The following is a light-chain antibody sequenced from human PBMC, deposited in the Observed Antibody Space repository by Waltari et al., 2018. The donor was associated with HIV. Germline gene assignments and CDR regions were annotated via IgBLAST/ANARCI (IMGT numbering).Light chain of an antibody. Sequence: EIQMTQAPSSLSASVGDSITITCRASQRVSNYLNWYQQRAGRDLKLLIYAASNLQSGVPARFSGSGSGTDFTLTISSLQPEDFATYYCQQSYNFPWTFGQGTKVEI. J-gene: IGKJ1*01. CDR3: QQSYNFPWT. CDR2: AAS. V-gene: IGKV1-39*01. CDR1: QRVSNY.